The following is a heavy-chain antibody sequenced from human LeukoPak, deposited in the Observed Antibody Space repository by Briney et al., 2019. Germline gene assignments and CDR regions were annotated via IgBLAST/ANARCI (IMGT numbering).Heavy chain of an antibody. CDR1: GFTFSSYW. D-gene: IGHD5-12*01. CDR2: IKQDGSEK. CDR3: ARYSGYHALDY. Sequence: GGSLRLSCAASGFTFSSYWMSWARQAPGKGLEWVANIKQDGSEKYYVDSVKGRFTISRDHAKNSLYLQMNRLRAEDTAVYYCARYSGYHALDYWGQGTLVTVSS. J-gene: IGHJ4*02. V-gene: IGHV3-7*01.